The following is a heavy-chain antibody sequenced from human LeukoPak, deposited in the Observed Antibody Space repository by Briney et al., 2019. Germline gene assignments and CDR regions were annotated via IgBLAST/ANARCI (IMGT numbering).Heavy chain of an antibody. CDR1: GYSFTSYW. J-gene: IGHJ4*02. D-gene: IGHD3-9*01. CDR3: ARPHDILTGYFYFDY. V-gene: IGHV5-51*01. Sequence: GESLKISCKGSGYSFTSYWTGWVRQMPGKGLEWMGIIYPGDSDTRYSPSFQGQVTISADKSISTAYLQWSSLKASDTAMYYCARPHDILTGYFYFDYWGQGTLVTVSS. CDR2: IYPGDSDT.